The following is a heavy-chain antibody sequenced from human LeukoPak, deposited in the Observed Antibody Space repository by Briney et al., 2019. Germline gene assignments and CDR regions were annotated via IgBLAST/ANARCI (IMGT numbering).Heavy chain of an antibody. CDR2: ISSSSSYI. Sequence: GGSLRLSCAASGFTFSRYSTNWVRQAPGKGLEWVSSISSSSSYIYYADSVKGRFTISRDNAKISLYLQKNSLRAEDTAVYYCARVRSHPGYWGQGTLVTVSS. CDR1: GFTFSRYS. J-gene: IGHJ4*02. CDR3: ARVRSHPGY. V-gene: IGHV3-21*01.